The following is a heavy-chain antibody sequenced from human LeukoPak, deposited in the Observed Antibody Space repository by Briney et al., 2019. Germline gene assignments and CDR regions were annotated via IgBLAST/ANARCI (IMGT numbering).Heavy chain of an antibody. J-gene: IGHJ6*02. CDR2: IYYSGST. Sequence: PSETLSLTCTVSGGSISSYYWSWIRQPPGKGLEWIGYIYYSGSTNYNPSLKSRVTISVDTSKNQFSLELSSVTAADTAVYYCARRSIAAEIDWRYYYGMDVWGQGTTVTVSS. D-gene: IGHD6-13*01. CDR3: ARRSIAAEIDWRYYYGMDV. CDR1: GGSISSYY. V-gene: IGHV4-59*08.